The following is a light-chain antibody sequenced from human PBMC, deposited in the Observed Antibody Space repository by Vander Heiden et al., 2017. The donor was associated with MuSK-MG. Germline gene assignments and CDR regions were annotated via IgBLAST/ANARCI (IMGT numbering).Light chain of an antibody. CDR2: DVS. CDR3: SSYTSSSTLV. CDR1: SSDVGAYNY. J-gene: IGLJ3*02. Sequence: QSALTQPASVSGSPGQSITISCTGTSSDVGAYNYVSWYHEYPGKAPKLMIYDVSNRPSGNTASLTISGLQAEDEADYYCSSYTSSSTLVFGGGTKLTVL. V-gene: IGLV2-14*03.